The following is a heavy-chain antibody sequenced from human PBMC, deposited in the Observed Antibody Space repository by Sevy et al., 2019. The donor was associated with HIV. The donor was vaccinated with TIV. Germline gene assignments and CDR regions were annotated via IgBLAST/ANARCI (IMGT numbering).Heavy chain of an antibody. V-gene: IGHV1-69*13. J-gene: IGHJ4*02. CDR2: IIPIFGTT. CDR3: ARGVTMIRVGGYYFDY. Sequence: ASVKVSCKASGGTFSSYAIHWVRQAPGQGLEWMGGIIPIFGTTNYAQKFQGRVTITADESTSTSNMELSSLRSEDTAVYYCARGVTMIRVGGYYFDYWGQGTLVTVSS. CDR1: GGTFSSYA. D-gene: IGHD3-22*01.